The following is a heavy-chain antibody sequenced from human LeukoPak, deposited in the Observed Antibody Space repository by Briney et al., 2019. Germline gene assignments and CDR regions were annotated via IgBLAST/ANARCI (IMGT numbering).Heavy chain of an antibody. V-gene: IGHV5-51*01. CDR3: ARGFGSTWLEY. CDR2: IYPGDSDT. J-gene: IGHJ1*01. Sequence: GDPRNISGQRSESSFTGYGSSWARKMPGKGLDWMGIIYPGDSDTRYSPSFQGQVTISADKSLTTAYLQWSSLKASDTAMYYCARGFGSTWLEYWGQGTLVTVSS. CDR1: ESSFTGYG. D-gene: IGHD6-13*01.